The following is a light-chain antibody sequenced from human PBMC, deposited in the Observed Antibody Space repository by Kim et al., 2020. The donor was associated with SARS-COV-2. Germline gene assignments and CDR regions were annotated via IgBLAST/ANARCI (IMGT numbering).Light chain of an antibody. CDR1: SSDGGAYNY. CDR3: SSYAGTNTVL. Sequence: GQSVAISCTGTSSDGGAYNYVAWYQQYPGKAPKLIIDELKKRPSGVPDRFSGSKSGNTASLTVSGLQAEDEADYYCSSYAGTNTVLFGGGTQLTVL. CDR2: ELK. J-gene: IGLJ2*01. V-gene: IGLV2-8*01.